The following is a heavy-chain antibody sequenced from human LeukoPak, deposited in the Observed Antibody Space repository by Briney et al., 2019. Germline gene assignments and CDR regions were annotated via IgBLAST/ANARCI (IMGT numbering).Heavy chain of an antibody. Sequence: SVKVSCKASGGTFSSYAISWVRQAPGQGLEWMGGIIPIFSTANYAQKFQGRVTITADESTSTAYMELSSLRSEDTAVYYCARADPQPRTNWFDPWGQGTLVTVSS. CDR1: GGTFSSYA. CDR2: IIPIFSTA. V-gene: IGHV1-69*13. CDR3: ARADPQPRTNWFDP. D-gene: IGHD6-6*01. J-gene: IGHJ5*02.